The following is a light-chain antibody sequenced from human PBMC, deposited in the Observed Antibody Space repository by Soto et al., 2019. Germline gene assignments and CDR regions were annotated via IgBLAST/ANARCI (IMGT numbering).Light chain of an antibody. V-gene: IGKV1-5*01. CDR1: QDIDVS. J-gene: IGKJ1*01. Sequence: DIQMTQFPSTLSASVGDRVTITCRASQDIDVSLAWFQQIPGEPPKLLIFAASGLESGVPSTFSGRGSGTEFTLTISSVQPEDFETYFCQHYETFSWTFGQGTKVDIK. CDR2: AAS. CDR3: QHYETFSWT.